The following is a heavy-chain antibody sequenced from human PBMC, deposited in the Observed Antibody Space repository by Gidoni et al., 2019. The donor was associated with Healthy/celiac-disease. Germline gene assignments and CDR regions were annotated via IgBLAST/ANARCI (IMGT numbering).Heavy chain of an antibody. V-gene: IGHV3-21*01. J-gene: IGHJ4*02. CDR1: GFTFSSHS. D-gene: IGHD3-22*01. CDR3: ARATTYYYDSSGTFDY. CDR2: ISSSSSYI. Sequence: EVQLVESGGGLVKPGGSLRLSCASSGFTFSSHSMNWVRLALGKGLEWVSSISSSSSYIYYADSVKGRFTISRDNAKNSLYLQMNSLRAEDTAVYYCARATTYYYDSSGTFDYWGQGTLVTVSS.